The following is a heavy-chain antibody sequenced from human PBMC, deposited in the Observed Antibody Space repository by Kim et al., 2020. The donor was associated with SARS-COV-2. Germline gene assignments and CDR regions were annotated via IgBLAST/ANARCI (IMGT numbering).Heavy chain of an antibody. D-gene: IGHD2-2*02. Sequence: ASVKVSCQASGYTFNNYDFSWVRQAPGQGLEWMGWISSSHGATNYAQRFQGRVTMSTDTSTSTTYMELRSLRSDDTAVYYCARMASCSRSPTCYTFDKWG. CDR3: ARMASCSRSPTCYTFDK. V-gene: IGHV1-18*01. CDR1: GYTFNNYD. J-gene: IGHJ4*01. CDR2: ISSSHGAT.